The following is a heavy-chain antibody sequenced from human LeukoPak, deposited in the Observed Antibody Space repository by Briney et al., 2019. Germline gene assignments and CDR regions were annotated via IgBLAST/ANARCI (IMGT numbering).Heavy chain of an antibody. V-gene: IGHV4-39*07. CDR1: GGSISSSSHY. Sequence: SETLSLTCTVSGGSISSSSHYWAWIRQSPGTGLEWIGSIYYSGSAHYNPSLKSRVTISLDTSKNQFSLKLSSVTAADTAVYYCARGYTIAYWGQGSLVTVSS. D-gene: IGHD2-2*02. J-gene: IGHJ4*02. CDR2: IYYSGSA. CDR3: ARGYTIAY.